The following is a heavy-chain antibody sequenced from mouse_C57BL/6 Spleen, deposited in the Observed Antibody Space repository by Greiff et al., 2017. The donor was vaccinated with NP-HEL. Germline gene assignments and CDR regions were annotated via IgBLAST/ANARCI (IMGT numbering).Heavy chain of an antibody. CDR1: GYTFTSYW. V-gene: IGHV1-64*01. Sequence: VQLQQPGAELVKPGASVKLSCKASGYTFTSYWMHWVKQRPGQGLEWIGMIHPNSGSTNYNEKFKSKATLTVDKSSSTAYMQLSSLTSEDSAVYYCALYYSNWFAYWGQGTLVTVSA. D-gene: IGHD2-5*01. CDR2: IHPNSGST. J-gene: IGHJ3*01. CDR3: ALYYSNWFAY.